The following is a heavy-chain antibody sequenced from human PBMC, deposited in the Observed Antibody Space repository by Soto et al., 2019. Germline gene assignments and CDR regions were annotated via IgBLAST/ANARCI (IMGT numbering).Heavy chain of an antibody. J-gene: IGHJ4*02. D-gene: IGHD6-13*01. V-gene: IGHV5-51*01. CDR2: IYPGDSDT. Sequence: GEPLKISCKGSGYSFTSYWIGWVRQMPGKGLEWMGIIYPGDSDTRYSPSFQGQVTISADKSISTAYLQWSSLKASDTDMYYCARSTAYSCSWYLYGPADYYFDYWGQGRRVTVSS. CDR1: GYSFTSYW. CDR3: ARSTAYSCSWYLYGPADYYFDY.